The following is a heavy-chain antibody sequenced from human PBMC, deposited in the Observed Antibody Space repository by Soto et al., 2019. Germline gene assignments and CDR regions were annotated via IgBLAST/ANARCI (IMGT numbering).Heavy chain of an antibody. V-gene: IGHV1-8*01. D-gene: IGHD1-26*01. CDR3: ARGPWEGD. J-gene: IGHJ4*02. Sequence: QVQLVQSGAEVKKPGASVKVSCKASGYTFSNYDINWVRQATGQGLEWMGWMNPYSGNTGYAQKFQDRVTMTRNTSIRTAYMELRSLRSEDTAVYFCARGPWEGDWGQGTLVTVSS. CDR1: GYTFSNYD. CDR2: MNPYSGNT.